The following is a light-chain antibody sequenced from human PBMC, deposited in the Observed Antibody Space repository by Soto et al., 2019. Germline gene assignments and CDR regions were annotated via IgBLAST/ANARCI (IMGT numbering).Light chain of an antibody. Sequence: EIVLTQSPATLSLSPGERATLSCRASQSVSSYLAWYQQKPGQAPRLLIYDASNRATGIPARFSGSGSGTDFTLTIRSLEPEDFEVYYCQQRSNWLFGQGTKLEIK. CDR2: DAS. CDR3: QQRSNWL. CDR1: QSVSSY. J-gene: IGKJ2*01. V-gene: IGKV3-11*01.